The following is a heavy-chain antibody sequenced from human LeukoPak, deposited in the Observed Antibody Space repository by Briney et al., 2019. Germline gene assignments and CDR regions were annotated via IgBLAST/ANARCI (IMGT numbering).Heavy chain of an antibody. CDR2: ISWNSDTI. Sequence: PGGSLRLSCAASGFTFGNYAIHWVRQGPGKGLEWVSGISWNSDTIGYADSVKGRFTISRDNAKNSVYLQINSLRVEDTAVYYCARNSGWDTFDYWGQGTLVTVSS. CDR1: GFTFGNYA. D-gene: IGHD5-12*01. J-gene: IGHJ4*02. V-gene: IGHV3-9*01. CDR3: ARNSGWDTFDY.